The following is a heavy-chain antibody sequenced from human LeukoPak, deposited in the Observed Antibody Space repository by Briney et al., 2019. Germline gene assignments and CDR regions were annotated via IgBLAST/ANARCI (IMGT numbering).Heavy chain of an antibody. CDR3: AREGGFYRPLDY. D-gene: IGHD3-3*01. V-gene: IGHV4-4*02. CDR1: GVSISSSNY. Sequence: SGTLSLTCAVSGVSISSSNYWSWVRQPPEKGLEWIGEIYHSGSTNYNPSLKSRVNIAVDKSKNQFSLKLSSVTAADTAVYYCAREGGFYRPLDYSGQGTLVTVSS. CDR2: IYHSGST. J-gene: IGHJ4*02.